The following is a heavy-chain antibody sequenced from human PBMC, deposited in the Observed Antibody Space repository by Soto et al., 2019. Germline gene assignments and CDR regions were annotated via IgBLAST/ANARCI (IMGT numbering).Heavy chain of an antibody. V-gene: IGHV3-48*01. CDR2: ISSRSDTI. CDR1: GFTFSSYS. J-gene: IGHJ4*02. D-gene: IGHD5-18*01. Sequence: GGSLRLSCAASGFTFSSYSMSWVRQAPGKGLEWISYISSRSDTIYYAGSVEGRFTVSRDNAKNSLYLQMNSLRVEDTAVYYCVRIYSFCIIFDYWGQGNMVTVSS. CDR3: VRIYSFCIIFDY.